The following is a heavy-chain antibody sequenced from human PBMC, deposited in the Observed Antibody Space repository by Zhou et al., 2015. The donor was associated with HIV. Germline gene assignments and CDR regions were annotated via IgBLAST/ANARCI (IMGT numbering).Heavy chain of an antibody. CDR2: INPDTGGA. CDR1: GYSFSAHY. CDR3: ARDWHFYGSGSYTDH. D-gene: IGHD3-10*01. J-gene: IGHJ5*02. Sequence: QVQLVQSGANMRKPGASVKVSCKASGYSFSAHYIHWVRQAPGQGLQYMGWINPDTGGANLALKFQGRVTLTRDTSINTAYMEMRGLTSNDTAVYYCARDWHFYGSGSYTDHWGQGTLVTVST. V-gene: IGHV1-2*02.